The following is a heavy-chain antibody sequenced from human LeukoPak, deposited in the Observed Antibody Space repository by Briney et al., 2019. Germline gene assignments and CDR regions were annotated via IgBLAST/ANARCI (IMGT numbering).Heavy chain of an antibody. Sequence: ASVRVSCKASGYTFTGYYMHWVRQAPGQGLEWMGWINANSGGTNYARKFQGSVPMPRDTPISTAYMELSRLRSDDTAVYYCAREVLRQRGYGAGYFDYWGQGTLVTVSS. CDR3: AREVLRQRGYGAGYFDY. CDR2: INANSGGT. J-gene: IGHJ4*02. V-gene: IGHV1-2*02. D-gene: IGHD3-22*01. CDR1: GYTFTGYY.